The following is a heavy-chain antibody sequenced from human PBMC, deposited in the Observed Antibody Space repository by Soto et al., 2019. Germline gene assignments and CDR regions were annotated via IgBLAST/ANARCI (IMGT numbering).Heavy chain of an antibody. CDR3: AKDLDGYSSSWYLDY. V-gene: IGHV3-30*18. D-gene: IGHD6-13*01. CDR2: ISYDGSNK. Sequence: QVQLVESGGGVVQPGRSLRLSCAASGFTFSSYGMHWVRQAPGKGLEWVAVISYDGSNKYYADSVKGRFTISRDNSKNTLYLQMNSLRAEDTAVYYCAKDLDGYSSSWYLDYWGQGTLVTVSS. J-gene: IGHJ4*02. CDR1: GFTFSSYG.